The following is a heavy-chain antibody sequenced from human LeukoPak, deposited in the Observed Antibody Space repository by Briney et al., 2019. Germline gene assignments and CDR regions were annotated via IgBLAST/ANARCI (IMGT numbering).Heavy chain of an antibody. CDR3: ARGPPDCSSTSCYAFDAFDI. CDR1: GYTFTGYY. D-gene: IGHD2-2*01. J-gene: IGHJ3*02. V-gene: IGHV1-2*02. CDR2: INPNSGGT. Sequence: GASVKVSCKASGYTFTGYYMHWVRQAPGQGLEWMGWINPNSGGTNYAQKFQGRVTMTRDTSINTAYMELSRLRSDDTAVYYCARGPPDCSSTSCYAFDAFDIWGQGTMVTVSS.